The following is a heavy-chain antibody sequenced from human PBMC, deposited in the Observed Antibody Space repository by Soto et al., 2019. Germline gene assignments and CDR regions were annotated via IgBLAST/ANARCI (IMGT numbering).Heavy chain of an antibody. Sequence: QVQLVQSGAEVKKPGASVNVSCKASGYTFTVYYMHWVRQAPGQGLERMGWINPKSGGTMYPQKLQGRVTMTWDTSIRTAYMELTRLRSDDTAVYYCARDLAKGGGSAGFDYWGQGTLVTVSS. CDR1: GYTFTVYY. CDR2: INPKSGGT. D-gene: IGHD1-26*01. CDR3: ARDLAKGGGSAGFDY. V-gene: IGHV1-2*02. J-gene: IGHJ4*02.